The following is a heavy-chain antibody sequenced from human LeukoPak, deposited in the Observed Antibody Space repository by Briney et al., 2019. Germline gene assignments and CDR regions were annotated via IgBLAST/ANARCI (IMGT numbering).Heavy chain of an antibody. J-gene: IGHJ4*02. Sequence: GGSLRLSCAASGFTFSSFAMTWVRQAPGKGLEWVSPITGGGDSTYYADSVKGRFTISRDNSKNTLYLQMNSLRAEDTAVYFCAKARGLSSGYLFEYWGQGTLVTVSS. CDR1: GFTFSSFA. CDR3: AKARGLSSGYLFEY. CDR2: ITGGGDST. D-gene: IGHD3-22*01. V-gene: IGHV3-23*01.